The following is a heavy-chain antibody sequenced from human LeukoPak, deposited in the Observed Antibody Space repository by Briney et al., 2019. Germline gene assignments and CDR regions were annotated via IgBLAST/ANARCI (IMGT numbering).Heavy chain of an antibody. Sequence: GGTLRLSCAASGFTFSSHGMNWVRQAPGKGLEWVSGISPNGVITYYADSAKGRFTIFRDNSKGTVSLQMNSLRPEDTAVYYCAKDDAWLQYGDWGRGTLVTVSS. CDR1: GFTFSSHG. CDR2: ISPNGVIT. CDR3: AKDDAWLQYGD. J-gene: IGHJ4*02. V-gene: IGHV3-23*01. D-gene: IGHD5-24*01.